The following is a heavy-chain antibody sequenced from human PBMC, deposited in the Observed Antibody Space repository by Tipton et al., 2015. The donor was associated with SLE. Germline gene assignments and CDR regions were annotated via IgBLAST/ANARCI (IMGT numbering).Heavy chain of an antibody. CDR3: AREGKQLAAGY. CDR2: ISWNSGSI. J-gene: IGHJ4*02. D-gene: IGHD6-6*01. V-gene: IGHV3-9*01. Sequence: SLRLSCAASGFTFDDYAMHWVRQAPGEGLEWVSGISWNSGSIGYADSVKGRFTISRDNAKNSLYLQMNSLRAEDTAVYYCAREGKQLAAGYWGQGTLVTVSS. CDR1: GFTFDDYA.